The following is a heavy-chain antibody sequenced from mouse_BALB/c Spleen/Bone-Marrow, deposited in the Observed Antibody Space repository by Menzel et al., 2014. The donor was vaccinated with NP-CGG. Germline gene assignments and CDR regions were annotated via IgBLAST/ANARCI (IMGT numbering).Heavy chain of an antibody. CDR3: ARRYYGYWYFDV. J-gene: IGHJ1*01. CDR1: GFTFSTYA. CDR2: IYSGGST. Sequence: DVMLVESGGGLVKPGGSLKLSCAASGFTFSTYAMSWVRQTPEKRLEWVASIYSGGSTYYPDSVKGRFTISRDNARNILYLQMNSLRSEDTAMYYGARRYYGYWYFDVWGAGTTVTVSS. D-gene: IGHD1-1*01. V-gene: IGHV5-6-5*01.